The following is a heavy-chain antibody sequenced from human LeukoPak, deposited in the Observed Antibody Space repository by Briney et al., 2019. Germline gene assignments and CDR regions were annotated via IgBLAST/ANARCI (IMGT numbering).Heavy chain of an antibody. CDR1: GYTFNSYY. Sequence: ASVKVSGKASGYTFNSYYIKWVRQAPGQGLEWMGIINPSGGSTSYAQKFQGRVTMTRDTSTSTVYMELSSLRSEDTAVYYCARSRDYGDYFDYWGQGTLVTVSS. D-gene: IGHD4-17*01. CDR3: ARSRDYGDYFDY. J-gene: IGHJ4*02. V-gene: IGHV1-46*02. CDR2: INPSGGST.